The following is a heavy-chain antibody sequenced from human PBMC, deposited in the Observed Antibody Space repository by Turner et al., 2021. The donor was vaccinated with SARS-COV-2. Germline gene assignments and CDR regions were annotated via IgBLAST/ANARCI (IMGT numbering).Heavy chain of an antibody. D-gene: IGHD2-15*01. CDR3: AKRYCSGGSCSNFDY. Sequence: QVQLQESGPGLVKPSRTLSLTCAVSGGSISSSNWWSWVRQPPGKGLEWIGEIYHSGSTNYNPSLKSRVTISVDKSKNQFSLNLSSVTAADTAVYYCAKRYCSGGSCSNFDYWGQGTLVTVSS. CDR1: GGSISSSNW. CDR2: IYHSGST. J-gene: IGHJ4*02. V-gene: IGHV4-4*02.